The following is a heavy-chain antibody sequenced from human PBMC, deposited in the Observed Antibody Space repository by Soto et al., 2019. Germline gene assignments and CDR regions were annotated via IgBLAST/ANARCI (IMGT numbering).Heavy chain of an antibody. D-gene: IGHD2-2*01. CDR2: IIPIFGTA. CDR1: GGTFSSYA. Sequence: QVQLVQSGAEVKKPGSSVKVSCKASGGTFSSYAITWVRQAPGQGLEWMGGIIPIFGTANYAQKFQGRFTIHADESTRTAYMELSNLRSEDTAVYYCAREGNCSSTSCSKYGMDVWGQGTTVTVSS. V-gene: IGHV1-69*01. CDR3: AREGNCSSTSCSKYGMDV. J-gene: IGHJ6*02.